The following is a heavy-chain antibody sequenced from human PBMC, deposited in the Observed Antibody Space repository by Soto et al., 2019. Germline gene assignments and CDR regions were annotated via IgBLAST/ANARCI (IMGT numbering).Heavy chain of an antibody. J-gene: IGHJ2*01. Sequence: QVQLQESGPGLVKPSQTLSLTCIVSGVSIRSNSYYWTWIRQHPEKGLEWIGYIFYTGSTDYNPSLESRLTISLDSSENQFSLKLSSVTAADTAVYYCARTLLVNSGGVIEPIYWSFDLWGCGMLVTVSS. CDR3: ARTLLVNSGGVIEPIYWSFDL. V-gene: IGHV4-31*03. D-gene: IGHD3-16*02. CDR1: GVSIRSNSYY. CDR2: IFYTGST.